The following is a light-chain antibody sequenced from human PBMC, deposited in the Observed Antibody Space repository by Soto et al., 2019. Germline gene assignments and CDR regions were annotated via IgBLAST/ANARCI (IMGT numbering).Light chain of an antibody. Sequence: EIVMTRSPATLSVSPGERATLSCRASQSVSSNLAWYQQRPGQAPRLLISDAFNRATGIPARFSGSGSGTDFTLTISSLEPEDFAVYYCQQHNGWPLTFGGGTKVDIK. J-gene: IGKJ4*01. CDR1: QSVSSN. CDR3: QQHNGWPLT. CDR2: DAF. V-gene: IGKV3-11*01.